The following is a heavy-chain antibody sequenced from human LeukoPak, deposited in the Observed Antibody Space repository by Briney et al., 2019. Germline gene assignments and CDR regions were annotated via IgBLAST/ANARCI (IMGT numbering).Heavy chain of an antibody. Sequence: GGSLRLSCAASQFTFSSYAMTWVRQAPGKGLEWVSAISGSGDSTHYADSVKGRFTISRDNSRNTLFLQMNSLRAEDTVVYYCATSGHDYVWGSYRYWGQGTLVTVSS. CDR1: QFTFSSYA. D-gene: IGHD3-16*02. CDR3: ATSGHDYVWGSYRY. V-gene: IGHV3-23*01. CDR2: ISGSGDST. J-gene: IGHJ4*02.